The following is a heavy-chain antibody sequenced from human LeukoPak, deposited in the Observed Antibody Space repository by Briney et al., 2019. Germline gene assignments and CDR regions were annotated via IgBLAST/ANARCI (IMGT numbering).Heavy chain of an antibody. V-gene: IGHV3-30*18. J-gene: IGHJ4*02. D-gene: IGHD3-22*01. CDR1: GFTFSSYG. CDR2: ISYDGRNK. CDR3: AKDYYDSSGYLDGLDY. Sequence: GGSLRLSCAASGFTFSSYGMHWVRQAPGKGLEWVAVISYDGRNKYYGDSVKGRFTISRDNSKNTLYLQMNSLRAEDTAVYYCAKDYYDSSGYLDGLDYWGQGTLVTVSS.